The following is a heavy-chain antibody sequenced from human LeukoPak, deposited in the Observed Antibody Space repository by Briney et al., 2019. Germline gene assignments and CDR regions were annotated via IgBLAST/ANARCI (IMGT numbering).Heavy chain of an antibody. D-gene: IGHD4-11*01. CDR3: ARGQGTVTTH. V-gene: IGHV4-34*01. Sequence: PSETLSLTCAVYGGSFSGYYWTWIRQPPGKGLEWIGEINHSGSANYNSSLMSRVTISLDTSKNHFSLNLSSVTAADTAVYYCARGQGTVTTHWGQGTLVTVSS. J-gene: IGHJ4*02. CDR2: INHSGSA. CDR1: GGSFSGYY.